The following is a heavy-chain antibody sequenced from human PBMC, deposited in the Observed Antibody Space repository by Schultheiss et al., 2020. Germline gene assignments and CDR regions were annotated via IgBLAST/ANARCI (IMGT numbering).Heavy chain of an antibody. D-gene: IGHD6-19*01. J-gene: IGHJ4*02. CDR3: ARERSGGALDG. CDR1: FFPFCDYA. CDR2: ISYAGRPT. Sequence: WGSLRLSFTSSFFPFCDYALSWFRPAPGTGLEWVAVISYAGRPTSSAASLTGRFPISRDHSKTTLSLPLRSLTAEDTAVYYCARERSGGALDGWGQGTLVTVSS. V-gene: IGHV3-30-3*01.